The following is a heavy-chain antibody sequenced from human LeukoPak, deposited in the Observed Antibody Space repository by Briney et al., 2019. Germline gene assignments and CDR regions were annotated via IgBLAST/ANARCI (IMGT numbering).Heavy chain of an antibody. CDR1: GLTFRTNA. CDR3: AKGYYNSSGYYYDY. CDR2: ISGSGNST. V-gene: IGHV3-23*01. Sequence: GGSLRLSCAASGLTFRTNAMSWVRQAPGKGLESVSSISGSGNSTYYADSVKGRFTISRDNSKNTLYLQMNSLRAEDTALYYCAKGYYNSSGYYYDYWGQGTLVTVSS. J-gene: IGHJ4*02. D-gene: IGHD3-22*01.